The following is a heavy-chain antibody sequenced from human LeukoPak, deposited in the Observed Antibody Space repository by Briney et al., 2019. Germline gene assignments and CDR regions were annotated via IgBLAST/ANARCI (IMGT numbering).Heavy chain of an antibody. Sequence: ESGGSLRLSCAASGFTFSNFEMNWVRQAPGKGLEWLSYIDFTGRTINYADSVKGRFTISRDNARNSVSLQMIRVRAEDTAVYYCARDGLAAATLHWCFDLWGRGTLVTVSS. CDR3: ARDGLAAATLHWCFDL. CDR2: IDFTGRTI. D-gene: IGHD2-15*01. J-gene: IGHJ2*01. CDR1: GFTFSNFE. V-gene: IGHV3-48*03.